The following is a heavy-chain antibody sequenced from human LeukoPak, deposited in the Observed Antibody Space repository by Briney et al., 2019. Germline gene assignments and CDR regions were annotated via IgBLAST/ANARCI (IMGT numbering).Heavy chain of an antibody. Sequence: GGSLRLSCAASGLSFGDYAMHWVRQAPGKGLEWVSGISWNSGSIVYADSVKGRFTISRDNAKNSLYLQMNSLRAEDTAVYYCAELGITMIGGVWGKGTTVTISS. CDR2: ISWNSGSI. CDR1: GLSFGDYA. D-gene: IGHD3-10*02. J-gene: IGHJ6*04. CDR3: AELGITMIGGV. V-gene: IGHV3-9*01.